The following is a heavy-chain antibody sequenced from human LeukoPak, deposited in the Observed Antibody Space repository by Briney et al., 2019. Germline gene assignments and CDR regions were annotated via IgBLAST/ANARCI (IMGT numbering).Heavy chain of an antibody. CDR3: AREYSSSSGEYYFDY. V-gene: IGHV3-11*04. CDR2: ISSSGSTI. CDR1: GFTFSDYY. J-gene: IGHJ4*02. Sequence: GGSLRLSCAASGFTFSDYYMSWIRQAPGKGLEWVSYISSSGSTIYYADSVKGRFTISRDNAKNSLYLQMNSLRAEDTAVYYCAREYSSSSGEYYFDYWGQGSLVTVSS. D-gene: IGHD6-6*01.